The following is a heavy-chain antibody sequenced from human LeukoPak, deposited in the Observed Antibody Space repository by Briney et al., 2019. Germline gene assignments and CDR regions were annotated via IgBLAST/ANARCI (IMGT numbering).Heavy chain of an antibody. CDR1: GFTVGNVW. Sequence: GGSLRLSCAAPGFTVGNVWMSWVRQAPGKGVEGVGRAKSKNSGGTSDYAAVVKGRSTISRDDSENTLYLQMNSLKTEDTGVYYCAASMVSGGFDIWGLGTMVSVSS. J-gene: IGHJ3*02. V-gene: IGHV3-15*05. CDR2: AKSKNSGGTS. CDR3: AASMVSGGFDI. D-gene: IGHD1-14*01.